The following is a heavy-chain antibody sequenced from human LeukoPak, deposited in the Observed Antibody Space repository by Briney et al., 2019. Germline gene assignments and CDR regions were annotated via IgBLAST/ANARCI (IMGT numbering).Heavy chain of an antibody. CDR3: ARVEGNIVVVPAATASNWFDP. V-gene: IGHV1-69*13. Sequence: ASVKVSCKASGGTFSSYAISWVRQAPGQGLEWMGGIIPIFGTANYAQKFQGRVTITADESTSTAYMELSSLRSEDTAVYYCARVEGNIVVVPAATASNWFDPWGQGTLVTVSS. J-gene: IGHJ5*02. CDR1: GGTFSSYA. CDR2: IIPIFGTA. D-gene: IGHD2-2*01.